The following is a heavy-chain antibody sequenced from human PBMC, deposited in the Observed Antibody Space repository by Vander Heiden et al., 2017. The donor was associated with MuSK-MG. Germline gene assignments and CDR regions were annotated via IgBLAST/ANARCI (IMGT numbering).Heavy chain of an antibody. Sequence: QVQLQESGPGLVKPSQTLSLTCTVSGGSISSGDYYWSWIRQPPGKGLEWIGYIYYSGSTYDNSALKSRVTISVDTSKNQFSLKMRSVTAADTAVYYFAIGGGDSGYDSDPWGQGTMVTVYS. CDR3: AIGGGDSGYDSDP. D-gene: IGHD5-12*01. CDR1: GGSISSGDYY. V-gene: IGHV4-30-4*01. CDR2: IYYSGST. J-gene: IGHJ5*02.